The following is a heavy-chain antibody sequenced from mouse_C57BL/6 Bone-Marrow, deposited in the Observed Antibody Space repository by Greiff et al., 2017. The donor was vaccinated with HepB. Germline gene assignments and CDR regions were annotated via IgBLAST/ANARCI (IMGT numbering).Heavy chain of an antibody. D-gene: IGHD1-1*01. J-gene: IGHJ2*01. Sequence: VKLVESGPELVKPGASVKISCKASGYAFSSSWMNWVKQRPGKGLEWIGRIYPGDGDTNYNGKFKGKATLTADKSSSTAYMQLSSLTSEDSAVYFCARSYGSSYGGFFDYWGQGTTLTVSS. CDR1: GYAFSSSW. V-gene: IGHV1-82*01. CDR3: ARSYGSSYGGFFDY. CDR2: IYPGDGDT.